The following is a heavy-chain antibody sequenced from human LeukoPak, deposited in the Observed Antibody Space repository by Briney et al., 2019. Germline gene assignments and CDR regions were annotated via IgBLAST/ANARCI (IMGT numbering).Heavy chain of an antibody. CDR1: RFTFSSYG. V-gene: IGHV3-30*02. D-gene: IGHD3-22*01. J-gene: IGHJ3*02. CDR3: ATHYYDSSGYYYDHAFDI. Sequence: PGGSLRLSCAASRFTFSSYGMHWVRQAPGKGLEWVAFIRHDGSNKYYADSVKGRFTISRDNSKNTLYLQMNNLRAEDTAVYYCATHYYDSSGYYYDHAFDIWGQGTMVTVSS. CDR2: IRHDGSNK.